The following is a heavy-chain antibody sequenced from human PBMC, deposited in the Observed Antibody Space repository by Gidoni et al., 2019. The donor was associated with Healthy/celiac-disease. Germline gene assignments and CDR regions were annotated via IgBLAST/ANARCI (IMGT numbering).Heavy chain of an antibody. CDR2: MNPNSGNT. J-gene: IGHJ4*02. V-gene: IGHV1-8*01. CDR3: ATPFKSLIEMATILVY. CDR1: GYTFTSYD. Sequence: QVQLVQSGAEVKKPGASVKVSCKASGYTFTSYDINWVRQATGQGLEWMGWMNPNSGNTGYAQKFQGRVTMTRNTSISTAYMELSSLRSEDTAVYYCATPFKSLIEMATILVYWGQGTLVTVSS. D-gene: IGHD5-12*01.